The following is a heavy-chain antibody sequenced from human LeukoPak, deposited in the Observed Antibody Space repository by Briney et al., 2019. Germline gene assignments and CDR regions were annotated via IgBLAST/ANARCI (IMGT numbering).Heavy chain of an antibody. Sequence: GRSLGLSCAASGFTFSSYAMHWDRQAPGKGLEWVAVISYDGSNKYYADSVKGRFTISRDNSKNTLYLQMNSLRAEDTAVYYCAREAHYWGQGTLVTVSS. CDR2: ISYDGSNK. J-gene: IGHJ4*02. CDR1: GFTFSSYA. V-gene: IGHV3-30-3*01. CDR3: AREAHY.